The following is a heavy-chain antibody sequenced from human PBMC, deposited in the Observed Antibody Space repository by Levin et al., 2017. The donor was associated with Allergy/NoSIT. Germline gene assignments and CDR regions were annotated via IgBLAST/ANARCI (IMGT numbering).Heavy chain of an antibody. CDR1: RFDFSDYS. J-gene: IGHJ4*02. CDR3: ATTNIGPTIFGVVSI. Sequence: GESLKISCSVSRFDFSDYSMHWVRQAPGKGLEWLTLVSYDGGEQYYADSVKGRFTVSRDNSKNTLYLQMNNLRTEDTALYYCATTNIGPTIFGVVSIWGQGTPVTVSS. D-gene: IGHD3-3*01. V-gene: IGHV3-30-3*01. CDR2: VSYDGGEQ.